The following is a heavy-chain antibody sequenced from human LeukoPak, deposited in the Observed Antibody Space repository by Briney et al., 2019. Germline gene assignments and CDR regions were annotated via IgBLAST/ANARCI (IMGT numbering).Heavy chain of an antibody. J-gene: IGHJ4*02. CDR2: IYYSGNT. CDR3: ARDAYDSSGYSFDY. D-gene: IGHD3-22*01. CDR1: GDSISSYY. V-gene: IGHV4-59*12. Sequence: SETLSLTCTVSGDSISSYYWSWIRQPPGKGLEWIGYIYYSGNTNYNPSLKSRVTISVDKSKNQFSLKLSSVTAADTAVYYCARDAYDSSGYSFDYWGQGTLVTVSS.